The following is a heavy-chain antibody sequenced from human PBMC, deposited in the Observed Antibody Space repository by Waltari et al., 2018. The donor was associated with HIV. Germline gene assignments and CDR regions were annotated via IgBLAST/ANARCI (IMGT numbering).Heavy chain of an antibody. CDR1: GFSFSYYS. CDR3: VRGGEGTYGDY. D-gene: IGHD3-16*01. CDR2: ISRDSRYI. Sequence: DVQLVESGGGLVKPGGSMRLACAGSGFSFSYYSMNWVRQAPGKGLGVVSSISRDSRYIYYADSVKGRFTISRDNARNSLFLQMNSLRADDTAVYYCVRGGEGTYGDYWGQGTLVTVSS. V-gene: IGHV3-21*01. J-gene: IGHJ4*02.